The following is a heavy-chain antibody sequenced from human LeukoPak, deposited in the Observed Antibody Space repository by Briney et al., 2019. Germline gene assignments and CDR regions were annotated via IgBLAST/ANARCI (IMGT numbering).Heavy chain of an antibody. V-gene: IGHV4/OR15-8*02. D-gene: IGHD2-8*01. CDR3: ARDSPAYCTNGNCYTWYFDL. CDR1: GVSISGSNW. J-gene: IGHJ2*01. Sequence: SETLSLTCAVSGVSISGSNWWNWVRQPPGKGLEWIGEIHHSGKSNYNPSLKSRVTLSIDKSTNQFSLKLSSVTAADTAMYYCARDSPAYCTNGNCYTWYFDLWGRGTLVTVSS. CDR2: IHHSGKS.